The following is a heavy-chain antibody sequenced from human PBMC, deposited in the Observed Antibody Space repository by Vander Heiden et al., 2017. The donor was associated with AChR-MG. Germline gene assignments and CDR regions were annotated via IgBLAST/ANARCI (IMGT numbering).Heavy chain of an antibody. D-gene: IGHD1-1*01. Sequence: QVQLVQSGAEVKKPGASVKAYCKASGYTFSSYGINWVRQAPGQGLEWMRWISAYNGNTNYAQKLQGRVTMTTDTSTYTAYMELRSLRSDDTAVYYCARGHTTGSPFDFWSQGTLVTVSS. CDR2: ISAYNGNT. CDR1: GYTFSSYG. V-gene: IGHV1-18*01. CDR3: ARGHTTGSPFDF. J-gene: IGHJ4*02.